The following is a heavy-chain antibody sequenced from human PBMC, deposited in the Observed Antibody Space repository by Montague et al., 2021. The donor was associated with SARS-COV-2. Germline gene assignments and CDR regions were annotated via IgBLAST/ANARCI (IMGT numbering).Heavy chain of an antibody. Sequence: SETLSLTCAVSGGSINSYYWSWIRQPPGKGLEWIGYIYYSGSTIHNPSLKSRVTISIDTSKNQFSLKLNSVTAADTAVYYCAGRPTPSYSSGWYLFYHAMDVWGQGTTVTVSS. CDR1: GGSINSYY. CDR3: AGRPTPSYSSGWYLFYHAMDV. CDR2: IYYSGST. V-gene: IGHV4-59*01. J-gene: IGHJ6*02. D-gene: IGHD6-19*01.